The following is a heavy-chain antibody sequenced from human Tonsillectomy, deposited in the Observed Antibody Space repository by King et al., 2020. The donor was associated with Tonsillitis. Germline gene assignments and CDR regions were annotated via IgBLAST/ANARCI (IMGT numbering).Heavy chain of an antibody. CDR2: IIPIFGTA. CDR1: GVTFSTYA. CDR3: VWAYCSSTSCYGYYYHMDV. Sequence: VQLVESGAEVKKPGSSVKVSCKASGVTFSTYAISWVRQAPGQGLEWMGGIIPIFGTANYAQKFQGRVTITADKSTSTAYLELSSLRSEDTAVYYFVWAYCSSTSCYGYYYHMDVWGKGTTVTVSS. D-gene: IGHD2-2*01. J-gene: IGHJ6*03. V-gene: IGHV1-69*06.